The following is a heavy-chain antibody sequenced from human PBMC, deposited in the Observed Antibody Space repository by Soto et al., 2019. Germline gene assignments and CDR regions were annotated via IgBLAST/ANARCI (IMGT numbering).Heavy chain of an antibody. J-gene: IGHJ4*02. Sequence: ASVKVSCKASGGTFSSYAISWVRQAPGQGLEWMGGIIPIFGTANYAQKFQGRVTITADESTSTAYMELNSLRVEDTAVYYCTKDARPDGYWDFDYWGQGTVVTVSS. V-gene: IGHV1-69*13. CDR2: IIPIFGTA. D-gene: IGHD5-12*01. CDR1: GGTFSSYA. CDR3: TKDARPDGYWDFDY.